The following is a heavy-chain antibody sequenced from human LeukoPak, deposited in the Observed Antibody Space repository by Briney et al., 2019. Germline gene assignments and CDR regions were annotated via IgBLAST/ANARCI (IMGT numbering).Heavy chain of an antibody. CDR2: INAGNGNT. J-gene: IGHJ3*02. D-gene: IGHD3-10*01. Sequence: ASVKVSCKASGYTLTSYAMHWVRQAPGQRLEWMGWINAGNGNTKYTQKLQGRDTITRDTSASTAYMELSSLRSEDTAVYYFARVKVLLCFGELFDDAFDIWGQGTMVTVSS. CDR3: ARVKVLLCFGELFDDAFDI. V-gene: IGHV1-3*01. CDR1: GYTLTSYA.